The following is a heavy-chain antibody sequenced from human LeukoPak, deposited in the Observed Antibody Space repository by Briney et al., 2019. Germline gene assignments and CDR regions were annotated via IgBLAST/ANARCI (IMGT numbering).Heavy chain of an antibody. CDR3: AKDRFVVVAPYYYYYGMDV. CDR1: GFTFSSYG. D-gene: IGHD2-2*01. V-gene: IGHV3-30*18. CDR2: ISYDGSNK. Sequence: GRSLRLSCAASGFTFSSYGMHWVRQAPGKGLEWVAVISYDGSNKYYADSGKGRFTISRDNSKNTLYLQMNSLRGEDTAVYYCAKDRFVVVAPYYYYYGMDVWGQGTTVTVSS. J-gene: IGHJ6*02.